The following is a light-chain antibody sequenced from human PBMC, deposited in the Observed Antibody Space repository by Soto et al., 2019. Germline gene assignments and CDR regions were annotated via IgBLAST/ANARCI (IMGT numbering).Light chain of an antibody. CDR3: QQSYRTPHT. Sequence: DIQMTQSPSSVSASVGDRVTISCQASQGISRSLAWYQQKPGKAPKFLIYAASNLLSGVPSRFSGSGSGTNFTLTISSLQPEDFATYYCQQSYRTPHTFGQGTKLETK. J-gene: IGKJ2*01. V-gene: IGKV1-39*01. CDR2: AAS. CDR1: QGISRS.